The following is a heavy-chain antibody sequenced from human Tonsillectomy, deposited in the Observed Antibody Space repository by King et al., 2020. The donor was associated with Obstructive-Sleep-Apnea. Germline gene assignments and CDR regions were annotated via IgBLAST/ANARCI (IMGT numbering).Heavy chain of an antibody. CDR3: AGADY. Sequence: VQLVESGGGVVQPGRSLRLSCAASGFTFSSYAMYWVRQAPGQGLEWVGGISFDGSNAYYAHTVKGRVTITRDKSKNTLYLQMNSLRDEDTAEYYCAGADYWGQGTLVTVSS. J-gene: IGHJ4*02. V-gene: IGHV3-30*04. D-gene: IGHD3-10*01. CDR2: ISFDGSNA. CDR1: GFTFSSYA.